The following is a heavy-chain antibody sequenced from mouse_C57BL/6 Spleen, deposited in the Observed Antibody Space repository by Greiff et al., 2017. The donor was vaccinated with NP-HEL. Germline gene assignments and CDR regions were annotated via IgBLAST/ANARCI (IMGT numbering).Heavy chain of an antibody. Sequence: EVQGVESGAELVRPGASVKLSCTASGFNIKDYYMHWVKQRPEQGLEWIGRIDPEDGDTEYAPKFQGKATMTADTSSNTAYLQLSSLTSEDTAVYYCTTDYYGSSTREGYAMDYWGQRTSVTVSS. CDR3: TTDYYGSSTREGYAMDY. CDR1: GFNIKDYY. V-gene: IGHV14-1*01. D-gene: IGHD1-1*01. J-gene: IGHJ4*01. CDR2: IDPEDGDT.